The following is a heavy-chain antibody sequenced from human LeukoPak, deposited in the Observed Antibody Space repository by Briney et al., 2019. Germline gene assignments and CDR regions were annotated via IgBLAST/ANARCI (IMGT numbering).Heavy chain of an antibody. D-gene: IGHD2-21*02. V-gene: IGHV3-7*05. Sequence: GGPLRLSCAASGFTFSSYWMSWVRQAPGRGLEWVADIKQDGTQKYYVDSVEGRITISRDNVKNSLYLQMNSLRVEDTAVYYCARDCGSDCSQAFDIWGQGTMVTVSS. CDR1: GFTFSSYW. J-gene: IGHJ3*02. CDR3: ARDCGSDCSQAFDI. CDR2: IKQDGTQK.